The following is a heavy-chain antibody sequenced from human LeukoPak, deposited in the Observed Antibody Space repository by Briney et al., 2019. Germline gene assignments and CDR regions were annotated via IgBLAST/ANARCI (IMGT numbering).Heavy chain of an antibody. J-gene: IGHJ6*03. D-gene: IGHD2-15*01. Sequence: ASVKVSCKASGGTFSSYAISWVRQAPGQGLEWMGGIIPIFGTANYAQKFQGRVTITADESTSTAYMELSSLRSEDTAVYYCATLTSLGYPPKGYYYMDVWGKGTTVTVSS. CDR3: ATLTSLGYPPKGYYYMDV. CDR1: GGTFSSYA. CDR2: IIPIFGTA. V-gene: IGHV1-69*13.